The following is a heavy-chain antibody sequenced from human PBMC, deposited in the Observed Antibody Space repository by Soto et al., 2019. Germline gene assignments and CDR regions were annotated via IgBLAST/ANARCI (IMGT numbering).Heavy chain of an antibody. V-gene: IGHV1-8*01. CDR1: GYSLTSYD. D-gene: IGHD3-3*01. CDR2: MNPNRGNT. Sequence: VSAKVCCKASGYSLTSYDVNWVRQETGQGLEWMGWMNPNRGNTGYAQKFQGRVTMTRNTSISTAYMELSSLRCEDTAVYYCARGAYDFWSEYNDDAFDIWGQGTMVTVSS. J-gene: IGHJ3*02. CDR3: ARGAYDFWSEYNDDAFDI.